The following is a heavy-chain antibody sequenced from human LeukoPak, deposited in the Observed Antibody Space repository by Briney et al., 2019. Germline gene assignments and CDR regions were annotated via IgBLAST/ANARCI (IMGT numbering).Heavy chain of an antibody. J-gene: IGHJ4*02. CDR1: GYTFTGYN. V-gene: IGHV1-2*02. Sequence: ASVKVSCTASGYTFTGYNMHSVRQAPGHEREWMGWINPNSGGTNYTQKFQGTVTMTRDTSISTAYMELSRLRSDNTAVYYCASHRSSGRKAYDEYWGQGTLVTVSS. D-gene: IGHD1-26*01. CDR3: ASHRSSGRKAYDEY. CDR2: INPNSGGT.